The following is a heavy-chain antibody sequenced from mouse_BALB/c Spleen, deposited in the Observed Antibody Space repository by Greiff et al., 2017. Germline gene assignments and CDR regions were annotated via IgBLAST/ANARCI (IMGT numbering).Heavy chain of an antibody. Sequence: EVKVEESGGGLVQPGGSMKLSCVASGFTFSNYWMNWVRQSPEKGLEWVAEIRLKSNNYATHYAESVKGRFTISRDDSKSSVYLQMNNLRAEDTGIYYCTRPTVVATWFAYWGQGTLVTVSA. J-gene: IGHJ3*01. D-gene: IGHD1-1*01. V-gene: IGHV6-6*02. CDR3: TRPTVVATWFAY. CDR1: GFTFSNYW. CDR2: IRLKSNNYAT.